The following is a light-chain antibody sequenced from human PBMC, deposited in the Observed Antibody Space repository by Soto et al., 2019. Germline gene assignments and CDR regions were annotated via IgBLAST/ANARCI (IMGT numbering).Light chain of an antibody. CDR3: CSYAAED. CDR1: SSDVGSYNL. V-gene: IGLV2-23*02. J-gene: IGLJ1*01. Sequence: QPVLTQPAPGSGSPGQSSSISCTGTSSDVGSYNLVSWYQQHPGKAPKLMIYEVSKRPSGVSNRFSGSKSGNTASLTISGLQAEDEADYYCCSYAAEDFGTGTKVTV. CDR2: EVS.